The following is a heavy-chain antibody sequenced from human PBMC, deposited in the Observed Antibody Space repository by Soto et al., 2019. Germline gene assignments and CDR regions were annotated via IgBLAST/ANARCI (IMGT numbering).Heavy chain of an antibody. CDR1: GFSLTTSGVG. V-gene: IGHV2-5*02. CDR2: IYWDDDT. D-gene: IGHD3-3*01. CDR3: AHRVLRTVFGLVTTTAIYFDF. Sequence: ITLNESGPTQVKPRQTLTLTCTFSGFSLTTSGVGVGWIRQSPGKAPEWLALIYWDDDTRYSPSLKSRLTITKDTSKNQVVLTMADLDPADTATYYCAHRVLRTVFGLVTTTAIYFDFWGQGTPVAVSS. J-gene: IGHJ4*02.